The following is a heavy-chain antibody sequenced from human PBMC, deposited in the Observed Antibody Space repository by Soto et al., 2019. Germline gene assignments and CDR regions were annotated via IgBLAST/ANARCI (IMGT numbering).Heavy chain of an antibody. J-gene: IGHJ3*02. CDR3: ARDHCSGGSCYSGAFDI. Sequence: EVQLVESGGGLVQPGGSLRLSCAASGFTFSSYDMHWVRQATGKGLEWVSAIGTAGDTYYPGSVKGRFIISRENAKNSLYLQMNSLRAGDTAVYYCARDHCSGGSCYSGAFDIWGQGTMVTVSS. V-gene: IGHV3-13*01. D-gene: IGHD2-15*01. CDR2: IGTAGDT. CDR1: GFTFSSYD.